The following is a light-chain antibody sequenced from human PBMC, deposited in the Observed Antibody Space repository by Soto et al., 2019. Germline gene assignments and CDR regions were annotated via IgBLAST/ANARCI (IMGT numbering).Light chain of an antibody. CDR1: ISYVGGYNY. CDR2: EVS. J-gene: IGLJ1*01. CDR3: SSYTSGSLRV. Sequence: QSVLTQPASVSWSPGHSITISFTGTISYVGGYNYVSCYQHHPGKAPKILIYEVSYRPSGVSDRFPGSKSANTASLTISGLQAEDEADYYCSSYTSGSLRVFGTGTKV. V-gene: IGLV2-14*01.